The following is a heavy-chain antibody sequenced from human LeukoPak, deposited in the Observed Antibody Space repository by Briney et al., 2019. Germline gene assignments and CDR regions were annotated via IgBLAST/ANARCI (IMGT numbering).Heavy chain of an antibody. CDR2: ISAYNGNT. Sequence: ASVKASCKASGYTFTSYGISWVRQAPGQGLEWMGWISAYNGNTNYAQKLQGRVTMTTDTSTSTAYMELRSLRSDDTAVYYCARRYCSSTSCYHSNTYYYYYMDVWGKGTTVTVSS. D-gene: IGHD2-2*01. J-gene: IGHJ6*03. CDR3: ARRYCSSTSCYHSNTYYYYYMDV. V-gene: IGHV1-18*01. CDR1: GYTFTSYG.